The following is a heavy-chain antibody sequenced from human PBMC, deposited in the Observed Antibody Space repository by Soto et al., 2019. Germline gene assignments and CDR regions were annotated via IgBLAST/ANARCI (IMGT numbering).Heavy chain of an antibody. V-gene: IGHV4-30-4*01. CDR2: IYYSGST. CDR3: AGGSYTFDRSGFLPS. CDR1: GGSISSGDYY. J-gene: IGHJ5*02. D-gene: IGHD3-22*01. Sequence: SETLSLTCTVSGGSISSGDYYWSWIRQPPGKGLEWIGYIYYSGSTYFNPSLKSRVTISVDTSKNQFSLKLSSVTAADTAVFFFAGGSYTFDRSGFLPSWGQGPL.